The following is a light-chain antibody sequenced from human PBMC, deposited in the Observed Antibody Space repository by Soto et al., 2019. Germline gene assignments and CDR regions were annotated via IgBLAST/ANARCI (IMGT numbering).Light chain of an antibody. V-gene: IGLV2-14*01. CDR2: EVS. J-gene: IGLJ1*01. CDR3: SSYTSTNTQV. CDR1: SSDVGAYKY. Sequence: QSVLTQPASVSGSPGQSITISCTGTSSDVGAYKYVSWYQQHPGKAPKLMIYEVSNRPSGVSNRFSGSKSGNTASVTISGLQAEDEADYYCSSYTSTNTQVFGTGTKADRP.